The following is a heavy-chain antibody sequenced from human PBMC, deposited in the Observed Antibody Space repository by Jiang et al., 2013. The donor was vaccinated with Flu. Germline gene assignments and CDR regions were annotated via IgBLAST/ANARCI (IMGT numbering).Heavy chain of an antibody. CDR1: FSGYY. Sequence: FSGYYWSWIRQPPGKGLEWIGEINHGGRHPGRTTNYNPSLRGRATISLDTSKNQFSLKVNSVTAADTAIYFCARGGPGDGGNPFDYWGQGNLVTVSS. CDR3: ARGGPGDGGNPFDY. V-gene: IGHV4-34*01. D-gene: IGHD4-23*01. J-gene: IGHJ4*02. CDR2: INHGGRHPGRTT.